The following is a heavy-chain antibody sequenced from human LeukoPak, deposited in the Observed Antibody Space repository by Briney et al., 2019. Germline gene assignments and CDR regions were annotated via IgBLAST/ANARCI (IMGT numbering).Heavy chain of an antibody. CDR1: GFTLRSYV. V-gene: IGHV3-23*01. CDR2: ISGSGDSP. D-gene: IGHD2-21*02. J-gene: IGHJ4*02. CDR3: AKDRLLNCRGDCYIFDY. Sequence: GGSLRLSCVASGFTLRSYVMNWVRQTPGKGLEWVSSISGSGDSPFYADSVKGRFSISRDNPKNTLYLQVNGLRTEDTAVYYCAKDRLLNCRGDCYIFDYWGQGTVVTVSS.